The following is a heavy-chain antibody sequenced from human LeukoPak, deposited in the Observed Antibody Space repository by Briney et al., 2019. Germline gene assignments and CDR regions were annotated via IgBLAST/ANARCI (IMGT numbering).Heavy chain of an antibody. V-gene: IGHV1-69*02. CDR2: IIPILGIA. J-gene: IGHJ4*02. CDR1: GGTFSSYT. CDR3: ARGPSLGYFGY. Sequence: ASVKVSCKASGGTFSSYTISWVRQAPGQGLEWMGRIIPILGIANYAQKFQGRVTITSDKSTSPAYMELSSLRSEDTAVYYCARGPSLGYFGYWGQGTLVTVSS.